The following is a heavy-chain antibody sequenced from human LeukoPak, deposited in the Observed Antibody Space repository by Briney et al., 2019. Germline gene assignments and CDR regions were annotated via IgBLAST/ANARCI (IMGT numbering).Heavy chain of an antibody. D-gene: IGHD3-22*01. J-gene: IGHJ3*02. Sequence: GRSLRLSCAASGFTFSSYGMHWVRQAPGKGLEWVAGISYDGSNKYYADSVKGRFTISRDNSKNTLYLQMNSLRAEDTAVYYCAKTPTSVNYYYDSSGYYSNAFGIWGQGTIVTVSS. CDR3: AKTPTSVNYYYDSSGYYSNAFGI. CDR2: ISYDGSNK. V-gene: IGHV3-30*18. CDR1: GFTFSSYG.